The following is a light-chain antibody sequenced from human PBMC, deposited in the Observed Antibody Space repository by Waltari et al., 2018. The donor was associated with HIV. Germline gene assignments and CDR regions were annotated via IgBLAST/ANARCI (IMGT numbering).Light chain of an antibody. CDR1: QTISNY. V-gene: IGKV1-39*01. J-gene: IGKJ1*01. CDR2: DVS. Sequence: DIQMTQSPSSLSASVGDRVTITCRASQTISNYLNWYQQRPGKAPKVLIYDVSTLQPGVPSRFSGGGSWTDFTLTISSLQLEDFATYFCQQNYSSSWTFGQGTKVDI. CDR3: QQNYSSSWT.